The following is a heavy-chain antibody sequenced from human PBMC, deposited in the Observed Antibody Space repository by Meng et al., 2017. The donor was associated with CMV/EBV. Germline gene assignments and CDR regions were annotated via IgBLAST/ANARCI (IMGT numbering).Heavy chain of an antibody. CDR2: ISWHSGSI. J-gene: IGHJ4*02. CDR1: GFNFGAYA. CDR3: AKGIVVGGVLHFDS. D-gene: IGHD3-16*01. Sequence: GGSLRLSCAASGFNFGAYAMHWVRQVSGKGLEWVSGISWHSGSIYYADSVKGRFTISRDNAKNSLHLQMNSLRAEDTALYYCAKGIVVGGVLHFDSWGQGTLVTVSS. V-gene: IGHV3-9*01.